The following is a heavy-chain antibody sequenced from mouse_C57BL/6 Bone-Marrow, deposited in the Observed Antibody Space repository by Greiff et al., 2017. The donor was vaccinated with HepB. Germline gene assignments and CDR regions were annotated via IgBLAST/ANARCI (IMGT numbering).Heavy chain of an antibody. CDR3: TRSSVVATDYAMDY. J-gene: IGHJ4*01. D-gene: IGHD1-1*01. Sequence: LVESGAELVRPGASVTLSCKASGYTFTDYEMHWVKQTPVHGLEWIGAIDPETGGTAYNQKFKGKAILTADKSSSTAYMELRSLTSEDSAVYYCTRSSVVATDYAMDYWGQGTSVTVSS. CDR2: IDPETGGT. V-gene: IGHV1-15*01. CDR1: GYTFTDYE.